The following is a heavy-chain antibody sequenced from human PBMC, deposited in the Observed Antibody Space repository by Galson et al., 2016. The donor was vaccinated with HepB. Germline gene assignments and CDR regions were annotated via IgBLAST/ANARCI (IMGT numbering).Heavy chain of an antibody. J-gene: IGHJ6*02. D-gene: IGHD4/OR15-4a*01. CDR2: TFYRSTWEN. V-gene: IGHV6-1*01. Sequence: CAISGDSVSNYGAAWVWIRQSPSRGLEWLGRTFYRSTWENHYAGSVKNRITIYPDTSKNHFSLHLNSVTPEDTAVYYCARDVILDRCFDVWGQGTTVTVSS. CDR3: ARDVILDRCFDV. CDR1: GDSVSNYGAA.